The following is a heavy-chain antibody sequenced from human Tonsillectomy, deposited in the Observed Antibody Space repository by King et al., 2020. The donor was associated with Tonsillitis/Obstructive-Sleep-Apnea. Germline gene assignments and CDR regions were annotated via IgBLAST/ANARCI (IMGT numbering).Heavy chain of an antibody. CDR2: ISSAGKYI. CDR3: ARLSGCDYGSYHFDY. V-gene: IGHV3-21*01. CDR1: GFTFSSYS. Sequence: DVQLVESGGGLLKPGGSLRLSCAASGFTFSSYSINWVRQAPGKGLEWVSSISSAGKYIYYAVSLKGRFTLSRDNAKNSVYLQMNSLRAEDTAVYYCARLSGCDYGSYHFDYWGQGTLVTVSS. D-gene: IGHD3-10*01. J-gene: IGHJ4*02.